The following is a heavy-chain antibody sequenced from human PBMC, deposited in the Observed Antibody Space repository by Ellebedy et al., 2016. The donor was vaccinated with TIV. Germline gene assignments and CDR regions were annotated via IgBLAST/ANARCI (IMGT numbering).Heavy chain of an antibody. V-gene: IGHV1-2*02. D-gene: IGHD2-15*01. J-gene: IGHJ4*02. CDR2: INPKSGGF. CDR1: GYTFTDYY. Sequence: ASVKVSXXTSGYTFTDYYIHWVRQAPGQGLEWMGWINPKSGGFNDAQKFLGRTTMTRDTSKSTVYLQLRGLRSDDTAVYFCVRDSQSCSGGDCYADDRGPDDNWGQGTLVTVSS. CDR3: VRDSQSCSGGDCYADDRGPDDN.